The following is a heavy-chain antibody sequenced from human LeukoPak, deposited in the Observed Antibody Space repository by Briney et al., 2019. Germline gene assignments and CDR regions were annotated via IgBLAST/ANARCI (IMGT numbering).Heavy chain of an antibody. Sequence: ASVKVSRKASGYTFTNYYMHWVRQAPGQGLEWVGIINPRGDGTNYAQKFQGRVTMTRDTSTSTVYMELSSLRSEDTAVYFCAKELRTGVGATDYWGQGTLVTVSS. D-gene: IGHD1-26*01. CDR1: GYTFTNYY. J-gene: IGHJ4*02. V-gene: IGHV1-46*01. CDR2: INPRGDGT. CDR3: AKELRTGVGATDY.